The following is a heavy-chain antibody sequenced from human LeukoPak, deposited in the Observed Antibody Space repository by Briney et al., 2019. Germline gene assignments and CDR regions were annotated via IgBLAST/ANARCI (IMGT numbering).Heavy chain of an antibody. D-gene: IGHD3-22*01. CDR2: IIPILGIA. J-gene: IGHJ4*02. CDR3: ARGLHYDSSGYYRN. V-gene: IGHV1-69*02. CDR1: GGTFSSYT. Sequence: SVKVSCKASGGTFSSYTISWVRQAPGQGLEWMGRIIPILGIANYAQKFQGRVTITADKSTSTAYMELSSLRSEDTAVYYCARGLHYDSSGYYRNWGQGTLVTVSS.